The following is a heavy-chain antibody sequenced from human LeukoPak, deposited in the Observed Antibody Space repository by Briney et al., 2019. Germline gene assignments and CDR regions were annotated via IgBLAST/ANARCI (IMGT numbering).Heavy chain of an antibody. CDR3: TTGQWLVTGGH. J-gene: IGHJ4*02. CDR1: GGSINRYY. Sequence: PSETLSLTCSVSGGSINRYYWGWIRQPPGKGLEWIGSIYHSGSTYYNPSLKSRVTISVDTSKNHFSLKLSSVTAADTAVYYCTTGQWLVTGGHWGQGTLVTVSS. D-gene: IGHD6-19*01. V-gene: IGHV4-38-2*02. CDR2: IYHSGST.